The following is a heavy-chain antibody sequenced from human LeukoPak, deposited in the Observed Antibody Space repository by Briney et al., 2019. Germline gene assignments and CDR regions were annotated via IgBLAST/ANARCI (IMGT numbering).Heavy chain of an antibody. Sequence: PGGSLRLSCAASGFTFSSYGMHWVRQDPGKGLEWVAFIRYDGSNKYYADSVKGRFTISRDNSKNTLYLQLNSLRAEDTAVYYCAKDFDDYVGANGAGGWGQGTLVTVSS. CDR2: IRYDGSNK. V-gene: IGHV3-30*02. CDR3: AKDFDDYVGANGAGG. J-gene: IGHJ4*02. CDR1: GFTFSSYG. D-gene: IGHD3-16*01.